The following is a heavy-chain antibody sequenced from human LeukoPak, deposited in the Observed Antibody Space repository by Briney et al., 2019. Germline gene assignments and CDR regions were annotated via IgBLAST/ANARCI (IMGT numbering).Heavy chain of an antibody. J-gene: IGHJ5*02. V-gene: IGHV1-8*03. D-gene: IGHD3-9*01. CDR1: GYTFTSYD. CDR2: MNPNSGNT. CDR3: ARDTYYDILTGNWFDP. Sequence: ASVKVSCKASGYTFTSYDINWVRQATGQGLEWMGWMNPNSGNTGYAQKFQGRVTITRNTSISTAYMELSSLRSEGTAVYYCARDTYYDILTGNWFDPWGQGTLVTVSS.